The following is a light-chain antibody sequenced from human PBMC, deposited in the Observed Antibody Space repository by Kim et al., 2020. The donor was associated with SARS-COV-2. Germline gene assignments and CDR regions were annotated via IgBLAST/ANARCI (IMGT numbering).Light chain of an antibody. CDR1: QSVSSSY. CDR2: RAA. V-gene: IGKV3-20*01. J-gene: IGKJ1*01. Sequence: IVLSQSPGTLSLSPGERATLSCRASQSVSSSYLAWYQQKPGQAPRLLLYRAASRATGIPDRFSGRGSGTDFTLTISRLETEDFAVYYCQQYGSSLWTLGQGTKVDI. CDR3: QQYGSSLWT.